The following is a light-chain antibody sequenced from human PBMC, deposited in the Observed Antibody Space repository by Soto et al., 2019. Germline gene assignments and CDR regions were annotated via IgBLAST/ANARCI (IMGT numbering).Light chain of an antibody. V-gene: IGLV3-21*02. J-gene: IGLJ3*02. CDR3: QVWDSSSDQWV. CDR1: NIGSKT. Sequence: SYEVTQPPSVSVAPGQTARITCGGSNIGSKTVHWYQQKPGQAPVLVVYDDSHRPSGIPEPFSGSKSGNTATLALSRVAAGDEADYYCQVWDSSSDQWVFGGGTKLTVL. CDR2: DDS.